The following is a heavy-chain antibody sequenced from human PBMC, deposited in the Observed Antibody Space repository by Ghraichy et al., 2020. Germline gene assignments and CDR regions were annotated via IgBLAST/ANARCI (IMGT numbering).Heavy chain of an antibody. CDR1: GFTFSSYS. CDR3: ARDRVAAAGTVNWFDP. Sequence: GGSLRLSCAASGFTFSSYSMNWVRQAPGKGLEWVSYISSSSSTIYYADSVKGRFTISRDNAKNSLYLQMNSLRDEDPAVYYCARDRVAAAGTVNWFDPWGQGTLVTVSS. V-gene: IGHV3-48*02. D-gene: IGHD6-13*01. CDR2: ISSSSSTI. J-gene: IGHJ5*02.